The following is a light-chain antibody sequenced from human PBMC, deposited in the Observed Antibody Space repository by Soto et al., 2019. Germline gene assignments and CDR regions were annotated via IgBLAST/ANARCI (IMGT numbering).Light chain of an antibody. CDR3: CSYAGSYTS. V-gene: IGLV2-11*01. Sequence: QSALTQPRSVSGSPGQSVTISCTGTSSDVGGYKYVSWYQQHPGKAPKLIIYDVSQRPSGVPDRFSGSNSGSTASLIISGLQAKDEADYYCCSYAGSYTSFGGRTKVTVL. CDR1: SSDVGGYKY. CDR2: DVS. J-gene: IGLJ2*01.